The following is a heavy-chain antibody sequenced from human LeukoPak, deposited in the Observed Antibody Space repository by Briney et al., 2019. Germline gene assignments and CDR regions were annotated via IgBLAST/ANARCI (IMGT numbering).Heavy chain of an antibody. CDR3: ARGEQYQLLPDY. CDR1: GFTFSSYA. D-gene: IGHD2-2*01. CDR2: ISGSGGST. Sequence: GGSLRLSCAASGFTFSSYAMSWVRQAPGKGLEWVSAISGSGGSTYYADSVKGRFTISRDNSKNTLYLQMNSLRAEDTAVYYCARGEQYQLLPDYWGQGTLVTVSS. V-gene: IGHV3-23*01. J-gene: IGHJ4*02.